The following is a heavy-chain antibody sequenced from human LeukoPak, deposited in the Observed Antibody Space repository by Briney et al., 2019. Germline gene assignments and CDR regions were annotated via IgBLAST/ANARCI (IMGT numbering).Heavy chain of an antibody. CDR1: GYTFTSCD. V-gene: IGHV1-8*01. Sequence: ASVKVSCKASGYTFTSCDINWVRQATGQGLEWMGWMNPNSGNTGYGQSFQGRITMTRDISIGTAYMELGNLTSEDTAISYCTRGSSGRRDNWGQGTLVTVSA. J-gene: IGHJ4*02. CDR2: MNPNSGNT. D-gene: IGHD6-19*01. CDR3: TRGSSGRRDN.